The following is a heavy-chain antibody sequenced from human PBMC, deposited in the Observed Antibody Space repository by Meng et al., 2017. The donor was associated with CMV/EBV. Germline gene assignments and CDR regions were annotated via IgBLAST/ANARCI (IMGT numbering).Heavy chain of an antibody. V-gene: IGHV3-64*02. D-gene: IGHD1-26*01. CDR3: ARSVGELPVYYYGMDV. Sequence: GESLKISYAASGFTFSSYAMHWVRQAPGKGLEYVSAISSNGGSTYYADSVKGRFTISRDNSKNTLYLQMGSLRAEDMAVYYCARSVGELPVYYYGMDVWGQGTTVTVSS. CDR2: ISSNGGST. J-gene: IGHJ6*02. CDR1: GFTFSSYA.